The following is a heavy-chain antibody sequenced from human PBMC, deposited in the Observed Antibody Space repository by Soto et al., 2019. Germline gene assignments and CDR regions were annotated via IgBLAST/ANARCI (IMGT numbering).Heavy chain of an antibody. V-gene: IGHV3-33*01. D-gene: IGHD4-17*01. CDR3: ARDHYGGNSEAFDI. CDR1: GFTFSSYG. J-gene: IGHJ3*02. Sequence: GGSLRLSCAASGFTFSSYGMHWVRQAPGKGLEWVAVIWYDGSNKYYADSVKGRFTISRDNSKNTLYLQMNSLRAEDAAVYCCARDHYGGNSEAFDIWGQGTMVTVSS. CDR2: IWYDGSNK.